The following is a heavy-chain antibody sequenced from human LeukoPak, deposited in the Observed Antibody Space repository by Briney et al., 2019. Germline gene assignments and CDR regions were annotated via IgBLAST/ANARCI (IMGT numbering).Heavy chain of an antibody. D-gene: IGHD3-3*01. CDR1: GYTFTSYG. CDR2: ISAYNKR. CDR3: ARLPPYYDFWSGYYMGEKDYYYYGTDV. Sequence: GASVKVSCKASGYTFTSYGINWVRQAPGQGLEWMGWISAYNKRNYAQKFQGRVTMTRNTSISTAYMELSSLRSEDTAVYYCARLPPYYDFWSGYYMGEKDYYYYGTDVWGQGTTVTVSS. J-gene: IGHJ6*02. V-gene: IGHV1-18*01.